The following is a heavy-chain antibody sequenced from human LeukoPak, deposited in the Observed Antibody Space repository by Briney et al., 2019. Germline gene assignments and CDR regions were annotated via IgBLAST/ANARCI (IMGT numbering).Heavy chain of an antibody. CDR3: ARGAYCGGDCYFDY. D-gene: IGHD2-21*02. Sequence: PSETLSLTCTVSGGSISTYYWNWIRQPAGKGLEWIGRIYASGTTNYNPSLKSRVTMSLDTSKNQFSLKVTSVTAADTAMYYCARGAYCGGDCYFDYWGQGTLVTVSS. CDR1: GGSISTYY. J-gene: IGHJ4*02. V-gene: IGHV4-4*07. CDR2: IYASGTT.